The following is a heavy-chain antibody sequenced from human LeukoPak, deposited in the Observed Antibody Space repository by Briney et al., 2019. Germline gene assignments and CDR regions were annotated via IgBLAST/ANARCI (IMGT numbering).Heavy chain of an antibody. V-gene: IGHV3-20*04. CDR3: ARPPGIAAAGHNRFDY. CDR2: INWNGGST. Sequence: GGSLRLSCAASGFTFDHYGMSWVRQAPGKGLEWVSGINWNGGSTGYADSVKGRFTISRDNAKNSLYLQMNGLRAEDTAVYYCARPPGIAAAGHNRFDYWGQGTLVTVSS. D-gene: IGHD6-13*01. J-gene: IGHJ4*02. CDR1: GFTFDHYG.